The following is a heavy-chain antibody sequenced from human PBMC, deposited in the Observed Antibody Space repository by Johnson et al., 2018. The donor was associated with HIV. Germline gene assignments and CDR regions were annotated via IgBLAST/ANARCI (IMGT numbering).Heavy chain of an antibody. CDR3: AKDSGERVGPAHDAFDI. V-gene: IGHV3-20*04. CDR2: IDWNGGRQ. CDR1: GFTFDDYG. J-gene: IGHJ3*02. Sequence: QLVESGGGVVRPGGSLRVSCEASGFTFDDYGMSWVRQAPGKGLEWVSGIDWNGGRQGYVDSVKGRFTISRDNAKNSLYMEMNSLRAEDTALYYCAKDSGERVGPAHDAFDIWGQGTMVTVSS. D-gene: IGHD2-2*01.